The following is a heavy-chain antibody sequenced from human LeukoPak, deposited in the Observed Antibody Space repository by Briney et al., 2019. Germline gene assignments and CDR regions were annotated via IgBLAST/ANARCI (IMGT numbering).Heavy chain of an antibody. V-gene: IGHV1-69*13. CDR1: GGTFSSYA. Sequence: GASVKVSCKASGGTFSSYAISWVRQAPGQGLEWMGGIIPIFGTASYAQKFQGRVTITADESTSTAYMELSSLRSEDTAVYYCARGMKTVTTGLGDYWGQGTLVTVSS. J-gene: IGHJ4*02. CDR2: IIPIFGTA. CDR3: ARGMKTVTTGLGDY. D-gene: IGHD4-17*01.